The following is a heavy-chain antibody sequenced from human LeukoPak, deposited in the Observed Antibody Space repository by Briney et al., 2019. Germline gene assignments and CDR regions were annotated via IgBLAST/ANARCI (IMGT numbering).Heavy chain of an antibody. D-gene: IGHD3-9*01. Sequence: PGRSLRLSCAASGFTFSSYGMHWVRQAPGKGLEWVAVISYDGSNRYYADSVKGRFTISRDNSKNTLYLQMNSLRAEDTAVYYCAKVLPVLRYFEGTDYWGQGTLVTVSS. V-gene: IGHV3-30*18. J-gene: IGHJ4*02. CDR1: GFTFSSYG. CDR3: AKVLPVLRYFEGTDY. CDR2: ISYDGSNR.